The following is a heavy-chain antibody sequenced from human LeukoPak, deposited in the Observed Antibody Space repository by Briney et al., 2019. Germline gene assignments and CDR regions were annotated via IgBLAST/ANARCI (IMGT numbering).Heavy chain of an antibody. V-gene: IGHV3-23*01. CDR2: ISGSGGNT. Sequence: GGSLRLSCAASGFTFSSYGMSWVRQAPGKGLEWVSTISGSGGNTHYADSVKGRFTMSRDNSKNTLYLQMNSLRAEDTAVYYCAKEGKTRNWNYYQAKPVYWGQGTLVTVSS. CDR3: AKEGKTRNWNYYQAKPVY. D-gene: IGHD1-7*01. CDR1: GFTFSSYG. J-gene: IGHJ4*02.